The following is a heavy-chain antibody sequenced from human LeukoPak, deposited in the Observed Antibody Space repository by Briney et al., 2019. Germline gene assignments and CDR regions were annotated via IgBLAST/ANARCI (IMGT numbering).Heavy chain of an antibody. Sequence: GASAKVSCKASGGTFSSYAISWVRQAPGQGLEWMGRIIPILGIANYAQKFQGRVTITADKSTSTAYMELSSLRSEDTAVYYCARELVDRLEWLPTSSEYWGQGTLVTVSS. D-gene: IGHD3-3*01. CDR2: IIPILGIA. CDR1: GGTFSSYA. J-gene: IGHJ4*02. CDR3: ARELVDRLEWLPTSSEY. V-gene: IGHV1-69*04.